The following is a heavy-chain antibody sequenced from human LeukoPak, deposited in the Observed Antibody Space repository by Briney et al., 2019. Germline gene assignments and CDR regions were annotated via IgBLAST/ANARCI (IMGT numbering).Heavy chain of an antibody. Sequence: SETLSLTCTVSGGSINNHYWSWIRQPPGKGLEWIGSIFYSGSTDSNPSLKGRVTISVDASKNQFSLKLSSVTAADTAVYYCARLTVVSMFDYWGQGTLVTVSS. CDR1: GGSINNHY. CDR3: ARLTVVSMFDY. J-gene: IGHJ4*02. CDR2: IFYSGST. D-gene: IGHD3-16*01. V-gene: IGHV4-59*08.